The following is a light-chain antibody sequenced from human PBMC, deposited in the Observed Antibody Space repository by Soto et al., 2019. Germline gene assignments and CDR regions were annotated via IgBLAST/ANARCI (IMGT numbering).Light chain of an antibody. CDR1: QSVSSSY. Sequence: EIVLTQSPGPLALSPGERATLSCRASQSVSSSYLAWYQQKPGQTPRLLIYGPSSRAAGIPDSFSGSGSRTDFPLTISRLEPENFAVYYCQQYGSSPETFGQGTKVEIK. V-gene: IGKV3-20*01. CDR2: GPS. CDR3: QQYGSSPET. J-gene: IGKJ1*01.